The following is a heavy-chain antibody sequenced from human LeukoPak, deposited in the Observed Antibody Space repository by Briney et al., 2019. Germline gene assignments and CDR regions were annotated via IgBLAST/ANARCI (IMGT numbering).Heavy chain of an antibody. Sequence: GRSLRLSCAASGFTFSSYGMHWVRQAPGKGLEWVSAISGSGGSTYYADSVKGRFTISRDNSKNTLYLQMNSLRAEDTAVYYCAKDEGYDSSGYYYDNFDYWGQGTLVTVSS. CDR3: AKDEGYDSSGYYYDNFDY. D-gene: IGHD3-22*01. CDR1: GFTFSSYG. CDR2: ISGSGGST. V-gene: IGHV3-23*01. J-gene: IGHJ4*02.